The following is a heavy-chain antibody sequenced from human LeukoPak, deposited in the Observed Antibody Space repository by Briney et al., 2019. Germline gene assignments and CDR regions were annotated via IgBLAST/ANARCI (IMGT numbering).Heavy chain of an antibody. D-gene: IGHD3-22*01. J-gene: IGHJ5*02. Sequence: GGSLRLSCAASGFSFSTYPMSWDRQAPGKGLDWVSAISDSGDNKQYADSVKGRFTIYRDNSKNTLYLQMNNLRVEDTAVYYCAGWYDSNGYAWGQGTLVTVSS. CDR1: GFSFSTYP. CDR3: AGWYDSNGYA. V-gene: IGHV3-23*01. CDR2: ISDSGDNK.